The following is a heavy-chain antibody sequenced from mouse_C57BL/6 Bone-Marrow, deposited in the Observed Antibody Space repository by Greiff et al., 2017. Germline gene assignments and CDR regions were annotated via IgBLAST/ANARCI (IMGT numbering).Heavy chain of an antibody. V-gene: IGHV1-62-2*01. D-gene: IGHD1-1*01. CDR3: ARHEMGYYGSSAWFAY. Sequence: QVHVKQSGAELVKPGASVKLSCKASGYTFTEYTIHWVKQRSGQGLEWIGWFYPGSGSIKYNEKFKDKATLTADKSSSTVYMELSRLTSEDAAVYFCARHEMGYYGSSAWFAYWGQGTLVTVSA. CDR1: GYTFTEYT. J-gene: IGHJ3*01. CDR2: FYPGSGSI.